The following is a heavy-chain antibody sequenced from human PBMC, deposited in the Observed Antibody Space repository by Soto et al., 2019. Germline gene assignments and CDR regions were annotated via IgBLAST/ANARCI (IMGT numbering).Heavy chain of an antibody. J-gene: IGHJ6*02. D-gene: IGHD1-26*01. Sequence: GASVKVSCKASGFGLINYGFTWVRQAPGQGLEWMGWISAYNGNTIYAQNLQGRLTMTRDTSTSTAYMELRSLRSDDTAVYYCATLGVNTSVYYYTMDVWGQGTTVTVSS. CDR1: GFGLINYG. CDR2: ISAYNGNT. CDR3: ATLGVNTSVYYYTMDV. V-gene: IGHV1-18*04.